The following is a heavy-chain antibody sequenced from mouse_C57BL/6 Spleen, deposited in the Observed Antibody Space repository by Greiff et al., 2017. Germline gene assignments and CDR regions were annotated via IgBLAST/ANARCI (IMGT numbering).Heavy chain of an antibody. CDR2: LSSGGSYT. V-gene: IGHV5-6*02. CDR3: ARRVYDEGYFDY. J-gene: IGHJ2*01. Sequence: EVMLVESGGDLVKPGGSLKLSCAASGFTFSSYGMSWVRQTPDKRLEWVATLSSGGSYTYYPDSVKGRFTISRDNAKNTLYLQMSSLKSEDTAMYYCARRVYDEGYFDYWGQGTTLTVSS. D-gene: IGHD2-14*01. CDR1: GFTFSSYG.